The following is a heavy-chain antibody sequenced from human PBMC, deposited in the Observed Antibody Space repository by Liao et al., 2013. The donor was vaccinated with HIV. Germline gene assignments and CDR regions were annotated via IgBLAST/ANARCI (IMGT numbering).Heavy chain of an antibody. V-gene: IGHV4-61*02. D-gene: IGHD2-15*01. CDR2: IYTSGST. J-gene: IGHJ5*02. Sequence: QVQLQESGPGLVKPSQTLSLTCTVSGGSISSGSYYWSWIRQPAGKGLEWIGRIYTSGSTNYNPSLKSRVTISLDTSKNQFSLKLSSVTAADTAVYYCARSMLLRPNWFDPWGQGTPGHRLL. CDR1: GGSISSGSYY. CDR3: ARSMLLRPNWFDP.